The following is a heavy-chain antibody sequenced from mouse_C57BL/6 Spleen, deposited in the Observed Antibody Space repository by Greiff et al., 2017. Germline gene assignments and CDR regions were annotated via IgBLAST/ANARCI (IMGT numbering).Heavy chain of an antibody. CDR2: IDPANGDT. CDR3: ARGYDYDAMDY. D-gene: IGHD3-1*01. CDR1: GFNIKNTS. J-gene: IGHJ4*01. V-gene: IGHV14-3*01. Sequence: EVQLQQSVAELVRPGASVKLSCTASGFNIKNTSMHWVKQRPEQGLEWIGRIDPANGDTKYAPKFQGKATLTADTSSNTAYLQLSSLTSEDTAIYYCARGYDYDAMDYWGQGTSVTVSS.